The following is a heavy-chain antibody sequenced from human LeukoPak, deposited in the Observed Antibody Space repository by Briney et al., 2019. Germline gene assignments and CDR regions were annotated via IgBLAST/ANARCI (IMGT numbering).Heavy chain of an antibody. CDR2: IYYSGST. CDR3: ARCESRGTSLHFGL. D-gene: IGHD3-22*01. J-gene: IGHJ2*01. CDR1: GGSISSYY. V-gene: IGHV4-59*08. Sequence: SETLSLTCTVSGGSISSYYWSWVRQPPGKGLEWIGYIYYSGSTNYNPSLKSRVTISVDTSKNQFSLKLSSVTAADTAVYYCARCESRGTSLHFGLWGRGTLVTVSS.